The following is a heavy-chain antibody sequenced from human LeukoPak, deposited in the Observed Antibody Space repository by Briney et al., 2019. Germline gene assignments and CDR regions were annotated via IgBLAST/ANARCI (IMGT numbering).Heavy chain of an antibody. CDR2: ISVGAEYI. CDR3: ASGPPFLKYFEY. D-gene: IGHD3-3*01. J-gene: IGHJ4*02. CDR1: GGSISSYY. V-gene: IGHV3-23*01. Sequence: ETLSLTCTVSGGSISSYYWSWFRQAPGKGLEWVSTISVGAEYIFYADSVKGRFTISRDDYNNALYLQMHSLRAEDTALYYCASGPPFLKYFEYWGQGTLVTVLS.